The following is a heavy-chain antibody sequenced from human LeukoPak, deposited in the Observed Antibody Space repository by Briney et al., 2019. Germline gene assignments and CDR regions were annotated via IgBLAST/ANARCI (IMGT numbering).Heavy chain of an antibody. J-gene: IGHJ5*02. CDR1: GFTFSTYA. D-gene: IGHD2-2*02. CDR3: AKDKAQLLYRAPNWFDP. CDR2: ISGTGGDT. Sequence: GGSLRPSCEASGFTFSTYAMSWVRQAPGKGLEWVSVISGTGGDTYYADSVKGRFTISRDNSKNTLFLQMNSLRAEDTAIYYCAKDKAQLLYRAPNWFDPWGQGTLVTVSS. V-gene: IGHV3-23*01.